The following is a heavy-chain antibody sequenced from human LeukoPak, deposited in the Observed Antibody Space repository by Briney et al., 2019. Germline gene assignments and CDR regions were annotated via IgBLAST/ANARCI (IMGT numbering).Heavy chain of an antibody. CDR3: ARGSYGDYDSWFDP. CDR2: IYYSGST. Sequence: SETLSLTCTVSGGSVSSGSYYWSWTRQPPGKGLEWIGYIYYSGSTNYNPSLKSRVTISVDTSKNQFSLKLSSVTAADTAVYYCARGSYGDYDSWFDPWGQGTLVTVSS. V-gene: IGHV4-61*01. D-gene: IGHD4-17*01. CDR1: GGSVSSGSYY. J-gene: IGHJ5*02.